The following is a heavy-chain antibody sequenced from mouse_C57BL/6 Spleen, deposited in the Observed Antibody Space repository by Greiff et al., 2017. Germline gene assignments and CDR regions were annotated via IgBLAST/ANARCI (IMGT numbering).Heavy chain of an antibody. CDR3: ARVSRPYYFDY. CDR2: ISYDGSN. V-gene: IGHV3-6*01. J-gene: IGHJ2*01. Sequence: VQLQQSGPGLVKPSQSLSLTCSVTGYSITSGYYWNWIRQFPGNKLEWMGYISYDGSNNYNPSLKNRISITRDTSKNQFFLKLNSLTTEDTATYYCARVSRPYYFDYWGQGTTLTVSS. CDR1: GYSITSGYY.